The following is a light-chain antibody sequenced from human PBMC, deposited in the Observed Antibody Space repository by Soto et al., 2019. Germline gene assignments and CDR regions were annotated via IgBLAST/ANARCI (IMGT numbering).Light chain of an antibody. Sequence: QSVLTQPPSVSGAPGQRVTISCTGSSSNIGAGYHVHWYQQLPGTAPKLLISGNINRPSGVPDRFSGSKSGTSASLAITGIQAEDEADYYCQSYDSSLSGSVFGGGTKLTVL. V-gene: IGLV1-40*01. CDR2: GNI. J-gene: IGLJ2*01. CDR1: SSNIGAGYH. CDR3: QSYDSSLSGSV.